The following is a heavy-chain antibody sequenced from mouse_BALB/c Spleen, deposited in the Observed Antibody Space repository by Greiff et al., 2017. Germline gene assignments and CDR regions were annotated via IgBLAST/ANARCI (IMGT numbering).Heavy chain of an antibody. V-gene: IGHV5-12-2*01. CDR2: ISNGGGST. D-gene: IGHD1-1*02. J-gene: IGHJ4*01. CDR1: GFTFSSYT. CDR3: ARQTLSGAMDY. Sequence: EVKVVESGGGLVQPGGSLKLSCAASGFTFSSYTMSWVRQTPEKRLEWVAYISNGGGSTYYPDTVKGRFTISRDNAKNTLYLQMSSLKSEDTAMYYCARQTLSGAMDYWGQGTSVTVSS.